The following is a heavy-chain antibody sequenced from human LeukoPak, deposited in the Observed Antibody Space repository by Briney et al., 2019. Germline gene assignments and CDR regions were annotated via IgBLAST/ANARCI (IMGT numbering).Heavy chain of an antibody. CDR1: GGSFSGYY. Sequence: SETLSLTCAVYGGSFSGYYWSWIRQPPGKGLDWIGEINHSGSTNYNPSLKSRVTISVDTSKNQFSLKLSSVTAADTAVYYCARHRWGSGSKDYWGQGTLVTVSS. D-gene: IGHD3-10*01. CDR3: ARHRWGSGSKDY. J-gene: IGHJ4*02. V-gene: IGHV4-34*01. CDR2: INHSGST.